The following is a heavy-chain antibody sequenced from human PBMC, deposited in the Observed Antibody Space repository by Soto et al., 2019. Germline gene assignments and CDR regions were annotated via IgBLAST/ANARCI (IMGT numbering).Heavy chain of an antibody. D-gene: IGHD7-27*01. Sequence: EVQLLESGGGLVQPGGSLRLSCAASGFTFSRYAMSWVRQAPGKGLEWVAAIRGSGGSTYYGDSVTGRFTISRDKSKNTMHLQMNSLRAEDTAVYRCAKGMRALGRSRSIYFDYWGQGSLVPVSS. V-gene: IGHV3-23*01. CDR2: IRGSGGST. CDR3: AKGMRALGRSRSIYFDY. CDR1: GFTFSRYA. J-gene: IGHJ4*01.